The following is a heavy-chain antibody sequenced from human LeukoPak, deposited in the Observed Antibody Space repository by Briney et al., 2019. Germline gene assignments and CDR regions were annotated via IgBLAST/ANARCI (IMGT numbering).Heavy chain of an antibody. CDR2: IYHSGST. D-gene: IGHD2-15*01. Sequence: PSGTLSLTCAVSGGSISSSNWWSWVRPPPGKGLEWIGEIYHSGSTNYNPSLKSRVTISVDKSKNQFSLRLTSVTAADTAVYYCAKHVRGAYCSGGSCFNWFDPWGQGTLVTVSS. CDR3: AKHVRGAYCSGGSCFNWFDP. J-gene: IGHJ5*02. V-gene: IGHV4-4*02. CDR1: GGSISSSNW.